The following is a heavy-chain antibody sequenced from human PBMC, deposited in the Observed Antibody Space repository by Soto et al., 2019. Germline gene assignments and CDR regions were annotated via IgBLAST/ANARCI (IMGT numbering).Heavy chain of an antibody. CDR2: IIPIFGTA. D-gene: IGHD2-15*01. V-gene: IGHV1-69*01. Sequence: QVQLVQSGAEVKKPGSSVKVSCKASGGTFSSYAISWVRQAPGQGLEWMGGIIPIFGTANYAQKFQGRVTIPADESTSTAYMELSRLRSEDTAVYYCARGVVVVAAVYYYGMDVWGQGTTVTVSS. CDR1: GGTFSSYA. J-gene: IGHJ6*02. CDR3: ARGVVVVAAVYYYGMDV.